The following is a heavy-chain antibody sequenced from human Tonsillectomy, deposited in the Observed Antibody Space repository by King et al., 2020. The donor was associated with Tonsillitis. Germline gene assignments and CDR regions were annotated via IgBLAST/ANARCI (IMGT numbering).Heavy chain of an antibody. J-gene: IGHJ5*02. Sequence: VQLVESGGGVVQPGRSLRLSCAASGFTFSSYGMHWVRQAPGKGLEWVSVIWFDGSNKYYADSVKGRFTISRDNSKNTLYLQMNSLRAEDTAVYYCARDHEACGSSIYNWFDPW. CDR1: GFTFSSYG. CDR2: IWFDGSNK. D-gene: IGHD6-6*01. V-gene: IGHV3-33*01. CDR3: ARDHEACGSSIYNWFDP.